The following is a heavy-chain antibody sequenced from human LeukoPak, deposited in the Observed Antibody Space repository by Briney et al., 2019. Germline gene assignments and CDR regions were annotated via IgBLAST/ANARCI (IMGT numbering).Heavy chain of an antibody. CDR1: GFTFGDYG. D-gene: IGHD3-9*01. CDR3: ARVIGSYDILTGYCDY. J-gene: IGHJ4*02. Sequence: KPGGSLRLSCTVSGFTFGDYGMSWYRQAPGKGLEWVGFIRRKTYGGTTEYAASVKGRLTISRDDSKSIAYLQMNSLKTEDTAVYYCARVIGSYDILTGYCDYWGQGTLVTVSS. V-gene: IGHV3-49*05. CDR2: IRRKTYGGTT.